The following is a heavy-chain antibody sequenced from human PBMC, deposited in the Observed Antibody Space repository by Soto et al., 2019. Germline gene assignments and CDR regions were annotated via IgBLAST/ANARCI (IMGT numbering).Heavy chain of an antibody. Sequence: PSETLSLTCTVSGGSISSGGYYWSWIRQHPGKGLEWIGYIYYSGSTYYNPSLKSRVTISVDTSKNQFSLKLSSVTAADTAVYYCARDRVWFGEYKPHYYYYYMDVWGKGTTVTVSS. CDR3: ARDRVWFGEYKPHYYYYYMDV. D-gene: IGHD3-10*01. CDR1: GGSISSGGYY. V-gene: IGHV4-31*03. J-gene: IGHJ6*03. CDR2: IYYSGST.